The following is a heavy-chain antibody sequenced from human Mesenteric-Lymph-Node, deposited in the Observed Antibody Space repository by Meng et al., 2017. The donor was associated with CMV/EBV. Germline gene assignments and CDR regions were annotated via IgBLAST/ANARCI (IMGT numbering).Heavy chain of an antibody. CDR2: ISSSSSYI. CDR3: ERDGGYNYGWNYYGMDV. J-gene: IGHJ6*02. CDR1: GFTFSSYS. V-gene: IGHV3-21*01. D-gene: IGHD5-18*01. Sequence: GGSLRLSCAASGFTFSSYSMNWVRQAPGKGLEWVSSISSSSSYIYYADSVKGRFTISRDNAKNSLYLKMNSLRAEDTAVYYCERDGGYNYGWNYYGMDVWGQGTTVTVSS.